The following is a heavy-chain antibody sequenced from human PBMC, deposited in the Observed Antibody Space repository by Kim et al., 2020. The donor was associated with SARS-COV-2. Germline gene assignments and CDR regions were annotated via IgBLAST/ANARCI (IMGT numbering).Heavy chain of an antibody. CDR3: AAAAAGLFYYYPLDV. CDR1: GGNFNNLI. Sequence: SVKVSCKSSGGNFNNLIVTWVRQAPGQGLEWMGRVIPIVCLADYAQMFQGRVTIIADKSTSTAYMELSSLTSEDTAVYYCAAAAAGLFYYYPLDVWGQGTPVTVSS. J-gene: IGHJ6*02. D-gene: IGHD6-13*01. V-gene: IGHV1-69*02. CDR2: VIPIVCLA.